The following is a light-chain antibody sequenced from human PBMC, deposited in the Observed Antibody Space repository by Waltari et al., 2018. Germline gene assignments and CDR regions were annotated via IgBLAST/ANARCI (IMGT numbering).Light chain of an antibody. V-gene: IGLV2-8*01. CDR3: SSYAGSKFWV. J-gene: IGLJ3*02. Sequence: QPALTQPPSASGSPGQSVTISCTGTSRDVGGSNSVSWFHQRPGKAPKVMIYEVSTRPSGVPDRFSGSKSGNTASLIVSGLQAEDEADYYCSSYAGSKFWVFGGGTKLTVL. CDR2: EVS. CDR1: SRDVGGSNS.